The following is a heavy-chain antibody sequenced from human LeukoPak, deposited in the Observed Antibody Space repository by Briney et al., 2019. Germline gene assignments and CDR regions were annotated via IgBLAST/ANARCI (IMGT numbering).Heavy chain of an antibody. V-gene: IGHV3-21*01. J-gene: IGHJ6*03. CDR3: AGLKYAIFAFPSYYYMDV. CDR2: ISSSSSYI. Sequence: AGGSLRLSCAASGFTFSSYSMNWVRQAPGKGLEWVSSISSSSSYIYYADSVKGRFTISRDNAKNSLYLQMNSLRAEDTAVYYCAGLKYAIFAFPSYYYMDVWGKGTTVTVSS. CDR1: GFTFSSYS. D-gene: IGHD3-3*01.